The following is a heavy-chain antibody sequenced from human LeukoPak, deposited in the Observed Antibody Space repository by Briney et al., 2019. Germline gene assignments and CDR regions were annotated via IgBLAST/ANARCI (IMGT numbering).Heavy chain of an antibody. CDR2: ISSSSSYI. CDR1: GFTFSSYS. CDR3: ARDMDFWTGGLYYYYMDV. Sequence: PGGSLRLSCAASGFTFSSYSMNWVRQAPGKGLERVSSISSSSSYIYYADSVKGRFTISRDNAKNSLYLQMNSLRAEDTAVYYCARDMDFWTGGLYYYYMDVWGKGTTVTVSS. J-gene: IGHJ6*03. D-gene: IGHD3/OR15-3a*01. V-gene: IGHV3-21*01.